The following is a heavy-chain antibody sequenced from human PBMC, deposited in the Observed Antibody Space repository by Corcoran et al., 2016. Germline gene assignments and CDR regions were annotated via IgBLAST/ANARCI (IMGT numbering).Heavy chain of an antibody. CDR2: IYYSGST. J-gene: IGHJ6*02. D-gene: IGHD2-15*01. CDR3: ARQARTARIYDYYGMDV. Sequence: QVQLQESGPGLVKHSETLSLTCTVSGGSVSSANYYWSWIRQPPGKGLEWIGYIYYSGSTNYNPSLKSRVTISVDTSKNQFSLKLSSVTAADTAVYYCARQARTARIYDYYGMDVWGQGTTVTVSS. CDR1: GGSVSSANYY. V-gene: IGHV4-61*01.